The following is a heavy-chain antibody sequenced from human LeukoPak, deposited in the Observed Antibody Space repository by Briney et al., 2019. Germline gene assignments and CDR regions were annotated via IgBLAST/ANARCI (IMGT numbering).Heavy chain of an antibody. D-gene: IGHD2-21*02. CDR1: GYTFTGYY. J-gene: IGHJ4*02. CDR3: ARSAEVVVTAPTHFDY. CDR2: INPNIGGT. V-gene: IGHV1-2*02. Sequence: ASVKVSCKASGYTFTGYYIHWVRQAPGQGLEWMGWINPNIGGTKYAQRFQGRVTMTRDTSIRTAYMELSRLTSDDTAVYYCARSAEVVVTAPTHFDYWGQGTLVTVSS.